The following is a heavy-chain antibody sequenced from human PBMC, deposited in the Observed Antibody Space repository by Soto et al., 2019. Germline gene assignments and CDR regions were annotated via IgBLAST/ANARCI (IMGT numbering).Heavy chain of an antibody. V-gene: IGHV4-30-4*08. Sequence: PSETLSLTCTVSGGYISSGGYYWSWIRQHPGKGLEWIGYIYYSGSTYYNPSLKSRVTISVDTSKNQFSLKLSSVTAADTAVYYCAREMGPGQGGYYDILTGYDPLFDYWGQGTLVTVSS. J-gene: IGHJ4*02. CDR3: AREMGPGQGGYYDILTGYDPLFDY. CDR2: IYYSGST. CDR1: GGYISSGGYY. D-gene: IGHD3-9*01.